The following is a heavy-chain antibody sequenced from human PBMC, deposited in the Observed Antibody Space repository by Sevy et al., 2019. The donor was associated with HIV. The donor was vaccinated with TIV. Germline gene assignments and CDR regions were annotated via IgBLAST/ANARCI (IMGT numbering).Heavy chain of an antibody. CDR3: ARAGGDWDIDY. Sequence: GGSLRLSCAASGFAFSDYYMSWVGQAPGKGLEWVSYISSSGNSIYYADSVKGRFTVSRDNAKNSLYLQMNSLRGEDTAVYYCARAGGDWDIDYWGQGTLVTVSS. CDR2: ISSSGNSI. D-gene: IGHD2-21*02. J-gene: IGHJ4*02. CDR1: GFAFSDYY. V-gene: IGHV3-11*01.